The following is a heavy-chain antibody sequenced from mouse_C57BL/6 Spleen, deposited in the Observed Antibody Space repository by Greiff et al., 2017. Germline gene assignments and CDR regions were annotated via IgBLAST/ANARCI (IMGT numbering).Heavy chain of an antibody. V-gene: IGHV14-1*01. CDR3: APYYYGSADWYFDV. CDR2: IDPEDGDT. D-gene: IGHD1-1*01. Sequence: VQLQQSGAELVRPGASVKLSCTASGFNIKDYYMHWVKQRPEQGLEWIGRIDPEDGDTEYAPKFQGKATITADTSSNTAYLQLSSLTSEDTAVYYCAPYYYGSADWYFDVWGTGTTVTVSS. CDR1: GFNIKDYY. J-gene: IGHJ1*03.